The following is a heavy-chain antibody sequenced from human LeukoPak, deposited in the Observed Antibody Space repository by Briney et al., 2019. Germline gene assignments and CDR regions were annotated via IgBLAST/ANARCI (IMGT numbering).Heavy chain of an antibody. J-gene: IGHJ5*02. Sequence: PGGSLRLSCAASGFTFSDYNMRWIRQAPGKGLEWVSSISRSGSTKYYADSVKGRFTISRDNAKNSLFLQMNSLRAEDTAVYYCAKDSRARLFGEFLSRAPQYNWFDPWGQGTLVTVSS. D-gene: IGHD3-10*02. V-gene: IGHV3-11*04. CDR1: GFTFSDYN. CDR3: AKDSRARLFGEFLSRAPQYNWFDP. CDR2: ISRSGSTK.